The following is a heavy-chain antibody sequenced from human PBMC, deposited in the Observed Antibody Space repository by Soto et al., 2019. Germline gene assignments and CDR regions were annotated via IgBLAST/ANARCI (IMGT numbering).Heavy chain of an antibody. CDR1: GYTFTSYY. J-gene: IGHJ6*02. CDR3: ARHSIVGYCSGGSCHEYYYGMDV. D-gene: IGHD2-15*01. V-gene: IGHV1-46*01. CDR2: INPSGGST. Sequence: ASVKVSCKASGYTFTSYYMYWVRQAPGQGLEWMGIINPSGGSTSYAQKFQGRVTMTRDTSTSTVYMELSSLRSEDTAVYYCARHSIVGYCSGGSCHEYYYGMDVWGQGTTVTVSS.